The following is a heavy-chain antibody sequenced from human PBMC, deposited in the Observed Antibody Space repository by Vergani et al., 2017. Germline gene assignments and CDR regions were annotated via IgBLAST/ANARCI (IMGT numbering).Heavy chain of an antibody. J-gene: IGHJ3*01. V-gene: IGHV1-2*02. CDR1: GYTFTDYF. D-gene: IGHD2-8*01. CDR3: ARASVTTNDGADALEL. CDR2: ISPATGGR. Sequence: LVQSGAAMKEPGDSVKVSCQASGYTFTDYFLHWVRQAPGQGPEWMGWISPATGGRYYAEKFQGRISLTRDTSLSTVFMDLSGLTSDDTAMYFCARASVTTNDGADALELWGPGTVVTVS.